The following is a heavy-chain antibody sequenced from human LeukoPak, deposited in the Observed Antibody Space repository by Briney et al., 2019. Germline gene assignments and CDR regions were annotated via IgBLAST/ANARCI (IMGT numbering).Heavy chain of an antibody. D-gene: IGHD3-10*01. CDR2: ISHSGSTI. CDR3: AKGGEEYYGSGSLDY. V-gene: IGHV3-48*04. Sequence: GGSLRLSCAASGFTFRSYSMNWVRQAPGKGLEWVSYISHSGSTIYYADSVQGRFTVSRDNAKNSLYLHMNSLRAEDTAVYYCAKGGEEYYGSGSLDYWGQGTLVTVSS. CDR1: GFTFRSYS. J-gene: IGHJ4*02.